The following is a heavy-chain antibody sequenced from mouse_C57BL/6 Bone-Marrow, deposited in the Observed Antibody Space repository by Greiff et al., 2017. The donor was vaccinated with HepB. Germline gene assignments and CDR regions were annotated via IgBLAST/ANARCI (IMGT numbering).Heavy chain of an antibody. V-gene: IGHV7-1*01. CDR1: GFTFSDFY. J-gene: IGHJ3*01. Sequence: EVKVVESGGGLVQSGRSLRLSCATSGFTFSDFYMEWVRHAPGKGLEWIAASRNKANDYTTEYSASVKGRFIVYRDTSQSILYLQMNALRAEDTAIYYCARDSWFAYWGQGTLVTVSS. CDR2: SRNKANDYTT. CDR3: ARDSWFAY.